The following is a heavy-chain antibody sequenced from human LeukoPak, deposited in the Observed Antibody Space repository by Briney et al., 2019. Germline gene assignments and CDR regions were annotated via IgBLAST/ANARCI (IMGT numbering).Heavy chain of an antibody. CDR3: ARGIITTVATFDY. D-gene: IGHD4-17*01. Sequence: PSETLSLTCTVSGGSISGYYWSWIRQPPGKGLEWIGYVYYSASTNYNPSLMSRVTISVDTSKKQFSLRLSSVTAADTAVYFCARGIITTVATFDYWGQGTLVTVSS. V-gene: IGHV4-59*01. J-gene: IGHJ4*02. CDR2: VYYSAST. CDR1: GGSISGYY.